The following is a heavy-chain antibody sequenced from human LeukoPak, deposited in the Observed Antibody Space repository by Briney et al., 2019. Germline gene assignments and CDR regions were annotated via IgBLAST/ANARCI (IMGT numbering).Heavy chain of an antibody. CDR1: GGSFSGYY. Sequence: PLETLSLTCAVYGGSFSGYYWSWIRQPPGKGLEWIGEINHSGSTNYNPSLKSRVTISVDTSKNQFSLKLSSVTAADTAVYYCARAGLKGYCSGGSCFNLWGRGTLVTVSS. CDR2: INHSGST. CDR3: ARAGLKGYCSGGSCFNL. D-gene: IGHD2-15*01. J-gene: IGHJ2*01. V-gene: IGHV4-34*01.